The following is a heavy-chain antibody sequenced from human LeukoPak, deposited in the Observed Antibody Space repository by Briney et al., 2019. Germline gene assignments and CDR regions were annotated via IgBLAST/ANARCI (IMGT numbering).Heavy chain of an antibody. V-gene: IGHV3-30*02. D-gene: IGHD1-26*01. Sequence: GGSLRLSXAASGFTFSSYGMHWVRQAPGKGLEWVAFIRYDGSNKYYADSVKGRFTISRDNSKNTLYLQMNSLRAEDTAVYYCAKTRLGAARYYFDYWGQGTLVTVSS. CDR3: AKTRLGAARYYFDY. J-gene: IGHJ4*02. CDR1: GFTFSSYG. CDR2: IRYDGSNK.